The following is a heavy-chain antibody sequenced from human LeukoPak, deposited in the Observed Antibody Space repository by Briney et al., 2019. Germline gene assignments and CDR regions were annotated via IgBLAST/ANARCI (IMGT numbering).Heavy chain of an antibody. J-gene: IGHJ4*02. CDR3: TTGTGFYDYVWGSYRPIDY. D-gene: IGHD3-16*02. Sequence: GGSLRLSCAASGFTFSSYGMSWVRQAPGKGLEWVGRIKSRTDGGTTDYAAPVKGRFTISRDDSKNTLYLQMNSLKTEDTAVYYCTTGTGFYDYVWGSYRPIDYWGQGTLVTVSS. CDR2: IKSRTDGGTT. V-gene: IGHV3-15*01. CDR1: GFTFSSYG.